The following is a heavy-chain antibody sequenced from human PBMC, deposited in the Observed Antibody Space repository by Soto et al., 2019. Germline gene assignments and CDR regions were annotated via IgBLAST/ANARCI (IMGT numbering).Heavy chain of an antibody. CDR1: GYTFTSYA. D-gene: IGHD6-19*01. Sequence: ASVKVSCKASGYTFTSYAMHWVRQAPGQRLEWMGWINAGNGNTKYSQKFQGRVTITRDTSASTAYMELSSLRSEDTAVYHCARSTVAGTFDYWGQGTLVTVSS. V-gene: IGHV1-3*01. CDR2: INAGNGNT. J-gene: IGHJ4*02. CDR3: ARSTVAGTFDY.